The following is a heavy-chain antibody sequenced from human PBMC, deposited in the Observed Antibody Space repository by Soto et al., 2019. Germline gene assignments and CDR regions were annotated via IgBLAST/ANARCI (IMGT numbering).Heavy chain of an antibody. Sequence: PSETLSLTCTVSGGSVSSGSYYWSWIRQPPGKGLEWIGYIYYSGSTNYNPSLKSRVTISVDTSKNQFSLKLSSVTAADTAVYYCARTRELRTGYFDYWGQGTLVTVSS. J-gene: IGHJ4*02. CDR1: GGSVSSGSYY. D-gene: IGHD1-7*01. CDR2: IYYSGST. V-gene: IGHV4-61*01. CDR3: ARTRELRTGYFDY.